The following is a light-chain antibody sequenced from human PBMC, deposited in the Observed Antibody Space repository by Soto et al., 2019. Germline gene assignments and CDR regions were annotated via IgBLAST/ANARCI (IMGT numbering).Light chain of an antibody. J-gene: IGKJ5*01. CDR2: GAG. CDR3: QQRHMWPIT. CDR1: QSVTSSY. V-gene: IGKV3D-20*02. Sequence: EIVLTQSPGTLSLSPGERATLSCRASQSVTSSYLAWYQQKPGQAPRLLIYGAGSRATGIPDRFSGSGSGTDFILTISSLEPEDSAVYYCQQRHMWPITFGQGTRLEI.